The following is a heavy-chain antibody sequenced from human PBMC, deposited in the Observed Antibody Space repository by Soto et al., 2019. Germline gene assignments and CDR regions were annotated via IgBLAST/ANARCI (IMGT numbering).Heavy chain of an antibody. CDR3: ARGRGYGYGIDY. CDR1: GVSVSSGDHY. Sequence: QVQLQESGPGLVKPSQTLSLTCTVSGVSVSSGDHYWSWLRQPPGKGLESIVYIQYGASTFYNPSLTSRTSISVDTSKNQFSLMLRSVTAADPAVYYCARGRGYGYGIDYWGQGTLVTVSS. D-gene: IGHD5-18*01. V-gene: IGHV4-30-4*01. J-gene: IGHJ4*02. CDR2: IQYGAST.